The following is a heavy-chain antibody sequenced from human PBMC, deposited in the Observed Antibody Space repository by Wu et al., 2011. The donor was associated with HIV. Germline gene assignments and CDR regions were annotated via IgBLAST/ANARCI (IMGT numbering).Heavy chain of an antibody. V-gene: IGHV1-2*02. CDR2: TNVNTGGT. CDR3: TRDELFRVDDAFDM. D-gene: IGHD2-15*01. J-gene: IGHJ3*02. CDR1: GYTFTDYF. Sequence: QVQLVQSGAEVKKPGASVKVSCKASGYTFTDYFVHWVRQAPGQNFEWMGWTNVNTGGTNYAPKFQGRVTMTRDTSISTAYIELSGLTSDDTAVYYCTRDELFRVDDAFDMWAKGHVVTVSS.